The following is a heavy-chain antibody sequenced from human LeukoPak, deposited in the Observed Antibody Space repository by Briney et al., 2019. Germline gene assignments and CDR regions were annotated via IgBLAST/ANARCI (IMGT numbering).Heavy chain of an antibody. Sequence: GGSLRLSCAASGFTFSYYYMSWIRQAPGKGLEWVSYISSSGSTIYYADSVKGRFTISRDNAKNSLYLQMNSLRAEDTAVYYCAREEGYYYDSSGYLGHWGQGTLVTVSS. CDR2: ISSSGSTI. D-gene: IGHD3-22*01. J-gene: IGHJ4*02. CDR1: GFTFSYYY. CDR3: AREEGYYYDSSGYLGH. V-gene: IGHV3-11*04.